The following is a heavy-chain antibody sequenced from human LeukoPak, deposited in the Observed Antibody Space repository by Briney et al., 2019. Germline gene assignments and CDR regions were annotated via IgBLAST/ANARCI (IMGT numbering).Heavy chain of an antibody. CDR3: ARGSGGTIPGSYYGMDV. D-gene: IGHD1-14*01. CDR2: IYYSGST. J-gene: IGHJ6*02. CDR1: GGSISSYY. Sequence: PSETLSLTCTVSGGSISSYYWSWIRQPPGKGLEWIVYIYYSGSTNYNPSLKSRVTISVDTSKNQFSLKLSSVTAADTAVYYCARGSGGTIPGSYYGMDVWGQGTTVTVSS. V-gene: IGHV4-59*01.